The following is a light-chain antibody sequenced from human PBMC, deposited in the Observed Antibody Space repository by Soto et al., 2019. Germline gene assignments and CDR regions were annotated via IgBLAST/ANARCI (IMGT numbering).Light chain of an antibody. CDR1: QSVSSRN. V-gene: IGKV3-20*01. J-gene: IGKJ2*01. CDR2: GAS. Sequence: EIVLTQSPGTVSLSPGERATLSCRASQSVSSRNLAWYRQKPGQAPSLLIFGASNRATGIPDRFSGSGSGTDFTLTISRLEHEVWAVYYSLRYGDSPPAYTFGQGTKLEIK. CDR3: LRYGDSPPAYT.